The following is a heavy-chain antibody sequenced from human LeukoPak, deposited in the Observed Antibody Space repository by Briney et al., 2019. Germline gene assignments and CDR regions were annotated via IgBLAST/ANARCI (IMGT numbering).Heavy chain of an antibody. V-gene: IGHV4-34*01. D-gene: IGHD5-18*01. Sequence: SETLSLTCAVYGGSFSGYYWSWIRQPPGKGLEWIGEINHSGSTNYNPSLKSRVTISVDTSKNQFSLKLSSVTAADTAVYYRARGGFGYSYGPYYFDYWGQGTLVTVSS. J-gene: IGHJ4*02. CDR3: ARGGFGYSYGPYYFDY. CDR1: GGSFSGYY. CDR2: INHSGST.